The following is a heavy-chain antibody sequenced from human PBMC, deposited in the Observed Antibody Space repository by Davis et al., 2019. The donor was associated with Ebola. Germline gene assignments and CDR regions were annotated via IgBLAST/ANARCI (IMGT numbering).Heavy chain of an antibody. J-gene: IGHJ4*02. Sequence: SETLSLTCTVSGGSISSSSYYWGWIRQPPGKGLEWIGSISYSGSAYYNPSLKSRVTISVDTSKNQFSLKLSSVTAADTAVYCCARSPTPQLRFLFDFWGQGTLVTVSS. CDR1: GGSISSSSYY. CDR3: ARSPTPQLRFLFDF. D-gene: IGHD5-18*01. CDR2: ISYSGSA. V-gene: IGHV4-39*01.